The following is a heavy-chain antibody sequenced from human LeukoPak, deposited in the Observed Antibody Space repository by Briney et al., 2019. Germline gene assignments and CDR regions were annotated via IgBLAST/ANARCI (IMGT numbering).Heavy chain of an antibody. CDR3: ARGNVVLSARIFHYYYYMDV. D-gene: IGHD2-21*02. CDR1: GFTFSSYA. V-gene: IGHV3-48*03. CDR2: ISSSGNTK. J-gene: IGHJ6*03. Sequence: GGSLRLSCAASGFTFSSYAMTWIRQAPGKGLEWVSYISSSGNTKYYADSVKGRFTISRDNAKDSLYLQMNSLRAEDTAVYYCARGNVVLSARIFHYYYYMDVWGKGTTVTVSS.